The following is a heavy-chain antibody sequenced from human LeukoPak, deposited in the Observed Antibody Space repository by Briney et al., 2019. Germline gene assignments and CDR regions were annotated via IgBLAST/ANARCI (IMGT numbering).Heavy chain of an antibody. CDR3: ARDGPVSSGYSY. Sequence: PSETLSLTCGVSGGSLRGFYWSWVRQPPGKGLEWIGDINHSGTTNYNPSLESRVTVEISNNQFSLKLNFVTAADTAIYYCARDGPVSSGYSYWGQGILVTVSS. J-gene: IGHJ4*02. D-gene: IGHD3-10*01. V-gene: IGHV4-34*01. CDR2: INHSGTT. CDR1: GGSLRGFY.